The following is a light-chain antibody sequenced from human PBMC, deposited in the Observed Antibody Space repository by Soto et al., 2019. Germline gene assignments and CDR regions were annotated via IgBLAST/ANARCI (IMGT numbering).Light chain of an antibody. CDR3: AAWDDSLNGV. CDR2: GNS. Sequence: QSVLTQPPSVSGAPGQRVTISCTGSSSNIGAGYDVHWYQQLPGTAPKLLIYGNSNRPSGVPDRFSGSKSGTSASLAISGLQSEDEAVYYCAAWDDSLNGVFGGGTKLTVL. CDR1: SSNIGAGYD. V-gene: IGLV1-40*01. J-gene: IGLJ2*01.